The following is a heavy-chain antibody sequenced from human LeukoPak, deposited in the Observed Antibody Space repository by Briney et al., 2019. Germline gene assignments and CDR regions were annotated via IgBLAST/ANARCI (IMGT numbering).Heavy chain of an antibody. CDR2: ISSSGSTI. D-gene: IGHD3-3*01. CDR3: ARTIRLLEGFDP. CDR1: GFTFSDYY. Sequence: GGSLSLSCAASGFTFSDYYMSWIRQPPGKGLEGVSYISSSGSTIYYADSVKGRFTISRDNAKNSLYLQMNSLRAEDTAVYYCARTIRLLEGFDPWGQGTLVTVSS. J-gene: IGHJ5*02. V-gene: IGHV3-11*01.